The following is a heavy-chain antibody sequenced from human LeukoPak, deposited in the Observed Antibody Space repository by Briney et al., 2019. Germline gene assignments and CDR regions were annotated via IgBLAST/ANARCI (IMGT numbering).Heavy chain of an antibody. CDR3: ARAIGATNIDY. D-gene: IGHD1-26*01. Sequence: SETLSLTCTVSGGSISSYYWSWIRQPPWKGLEWIGYIYYSGSTNYNPSLKSRVTISVDTSKNQFSLKLSSVTAADTAVYYCARAIGATNIDYWGQGTLVTVSS. V-gene: IGHV4-59*01. CDR1: GGSISSYY. J-gene: IGHJ4*02. CDR2: IYYSGST.